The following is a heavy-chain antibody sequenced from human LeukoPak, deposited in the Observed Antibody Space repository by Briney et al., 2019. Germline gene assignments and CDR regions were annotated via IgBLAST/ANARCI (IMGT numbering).Heavy chain of an antibody. CDR3: AGDPSKNYDMLTGWA. Sequence: SETLSLTCTVSGGSISNYYWSWIRQPAGKGLEWIGRVYTGGSTNYNPSLKSRVTMSVDTSKNQFSLKLSSVTAADTAVYYCAGDPSKNYDMLTGWAWGQGTLVTVSS. J-gene: IGHJ5*02. V-gene: IGHV4-4*07. D-gene: IGHD3-9*01. CDR2: VYTGGST. CDR1: GGSISNYY.